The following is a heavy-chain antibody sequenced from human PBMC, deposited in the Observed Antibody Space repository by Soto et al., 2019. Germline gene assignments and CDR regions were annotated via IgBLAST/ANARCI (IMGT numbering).Heavy chain of an antibody. D-gene: IGHD3-22*01. CDR1: GFTFSSYG. V-gene: IGHV3-33*01. J-gene: IGHJ4*02. CDR2: IWYDGRNT. CDR3: ARTAYYYDSSGYDLDC. Sequence: QVQLVESGGGVVQPGRSLRLSCAASGFTFSSYGMHWVRQAPGKGLEWVAVIWYDGRNTYYADSVKGRFTISRDNSKNTLYLQTNSLIAEDTAVYFGARTAYYYDSSGYDLDCWGQGTLVTVSS.